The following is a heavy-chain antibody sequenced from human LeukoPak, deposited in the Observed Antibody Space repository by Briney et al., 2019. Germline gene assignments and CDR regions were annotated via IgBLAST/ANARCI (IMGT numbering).Heavy chain of an antibody. CDR3: ARATQHCSSTGCYGRDYYYYYYMDV. V-gene: IGHV1-69*13. Sequence: SVKVSCKASGGTFSSYAISWVRQAPGQGLEWMGGIIPIFGTANYAQKFQGRVTITADESTSTAYMELSSLRSEDTAVYYCARATQHCSSTGCYGRDYYYYYYMDVWGKGTTVTVSS. D-gene: IGHD2-2*01. J-gene: IGHJ6*03. CDR1: GGTFSSYA. CDR2: IIPIFGTA.